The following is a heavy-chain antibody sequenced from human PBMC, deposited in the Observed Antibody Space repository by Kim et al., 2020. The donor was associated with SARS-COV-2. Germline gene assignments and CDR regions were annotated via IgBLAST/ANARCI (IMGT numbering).Heavy chain of an antibody. Sequence: YNPSLKSRVTISVDTSKNQFSLKLSSVTAADTAVYYCARAHYGSGSYSDYWGQGTLVTVSS. CDR3: ARAHYGSGSYSDY. D-gene: IGHD3-10*01. V-gene: IGHV4-59*01. J-gene: IGHJ4*02.